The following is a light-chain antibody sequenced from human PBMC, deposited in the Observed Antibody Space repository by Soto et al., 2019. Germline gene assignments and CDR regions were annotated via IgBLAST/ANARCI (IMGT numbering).Light chain of an antibody. V-gene: IGKV1-9*01. CDR1: QDISGY. J-gene: IGKJ2*01. Sequence: QLTQSPSSLSASIGDRVTITCRASQDISGYLAWYQQQPGKAPKLLIYAASSLHTGVPTRFSGSGSGTEFILTIGRLQPEDFANYYCQHLVGTFGQGTKLEMK. CDR2: AAS. CDR3: QHLVGT.